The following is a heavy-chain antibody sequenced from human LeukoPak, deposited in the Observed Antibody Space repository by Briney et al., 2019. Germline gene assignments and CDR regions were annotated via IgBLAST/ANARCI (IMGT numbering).Heavy chain of an antibody. D-gene: IGHD1-26*01. CDR2: NTSGSTTI. V-gene: IGHV3-48*02. Sequence: GGSLRLSCAASGFTLSSYSMNWVRQAPGKGLEWVSYNTSGSTTIYYADSVKGRFTISRDNAKNLLFLQMNSLRDEDTAVYYCARGSGSYQIFDYWGHGTLVTVSS. J-gene: IGHJ4*01. CDR3: ARGSGSYQIFDY. CDR1: GFTLSSYS.